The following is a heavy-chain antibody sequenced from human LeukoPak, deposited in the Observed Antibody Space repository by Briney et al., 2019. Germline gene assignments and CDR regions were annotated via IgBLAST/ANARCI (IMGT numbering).Heavy chain of an antibody. D-gene: IGHD6-13*01. Sequence: GGSLRLSCAASGFTFSSYAMSWVRQAPGKGLEWVSAISGSGDSAYYADSVKGRFTISRDNAENSLFLQMSSLRAEDTAVYYCARGSGPADSSSWYRYYYYYGMDVWGQGTTVTVSS. CDR3: ARGSGPADSSSWYRYYYYYGMDV. CDR1: GFTFSSYA. V-gene: IGHV3-23*01. J-gene: IGHJ6*02. CDR2: ISGSGDSA.